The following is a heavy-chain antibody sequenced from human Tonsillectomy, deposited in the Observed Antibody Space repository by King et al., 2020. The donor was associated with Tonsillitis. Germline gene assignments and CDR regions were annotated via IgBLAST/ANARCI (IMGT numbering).Heavy chain of an antibody. J-gene: IGHJ5*01. V-gene: IGHV4-59*08. CDR1: GGSFNGYY. D-gene: IGHD1-26*01. CDR2: IHYSGST. CDR3: ARLTWGGSYTGFDS. Sequence: VQLQESGPGLVKPSETLSLTCTVSGGSFNGYYWSWTRQSPVKGLEWIGNIHYSGSTTYNPSLKSRVTISLDMSKNQFFLSLSSVTPADTAVYYCARLTWGGSYTGFDSWGHGTLVTVSS.